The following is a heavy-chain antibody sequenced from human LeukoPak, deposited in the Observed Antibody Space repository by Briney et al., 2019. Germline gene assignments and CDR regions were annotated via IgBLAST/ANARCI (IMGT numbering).Heavy chain of an antibody. Sequence: QPGRSLRLSCAASGFTFSSYGMHWVRQAPGKGLEWVAVIWYDGSKEYYADSVKGRFAISRGNSKNTLYVQMNSLRAEDTAVYYCVKASSSDYYLDYWGQGTLVTVSS. CDR3: VKASSSDYYLDY. J-gene: IGHJ4*02. CDR1: GFTFSSYG. V-gene: IGHV3-33*06. D-gene: IGHD6-6*01. CDR2: IWYDGSKE.